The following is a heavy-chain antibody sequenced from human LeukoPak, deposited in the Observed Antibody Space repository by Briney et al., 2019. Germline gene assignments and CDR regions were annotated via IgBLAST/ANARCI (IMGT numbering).Heavy chain of an antibody. CDR3: ARDQHCSSTSCYRPKYYYYYYMDV. Sequence: ASVKVSCKASGYTFTSYYMHWVRQAPGQGLEWMGIINPSGGSTSYAQKFQGRVTMTRDTSTSTDYMELSSLRSEDTAVYYCARDQHCSSTSCYRPKYYYYYYMDVWGKGTTVTVSS. J-gene: IGHJ6*03. V-gene: IGHV1-46*01. D-gene: IGHD2-2*01. CDR2: INPSGGST. CDR1: GYTFTSYY.